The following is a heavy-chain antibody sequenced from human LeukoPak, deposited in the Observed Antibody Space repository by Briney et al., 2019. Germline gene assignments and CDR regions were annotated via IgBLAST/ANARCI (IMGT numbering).Heavy chain of an antibody. V-gene: IGHV3-23*01. J-gene: IGHJ3*02. CDR1: GFTFSSYA. CDR2: ISGSGGST. D-gene: IGHD6-19*01. Sequence: GGSLRLSCAASGFTFSSYAMSWVRQAPGKGLEWVSAISGSGGSTYYADSVKGRFTISRDNSKNTLYLQMNSLRAEDTAVYYCAKSVRDSSGRYPDAFDIWGQGTMVTVSS. CDR3: AKSVRDSSGRYPDAFDI.